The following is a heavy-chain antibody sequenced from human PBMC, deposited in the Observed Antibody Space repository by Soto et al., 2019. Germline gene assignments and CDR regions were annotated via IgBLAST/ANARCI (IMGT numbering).Heavy chain of an antibody. CDR2: IIPILGIA. J-gene: IGHJ4*02. Sequence: ASVKVSCKASGGTFSSYTISWVRQAPGQGLEWMRRIIPILGIANYAQKFQGRVTITADKSTSTAYMELSSLRSEDTAVYYCARSPPTHDSDYWGQGTLVTVSS. CDR3: ARSPPTHDSDY. V-gene: IGHV1-69*02. D-gene: IGHD3-16*01. CDR1: GGTFSSYT.